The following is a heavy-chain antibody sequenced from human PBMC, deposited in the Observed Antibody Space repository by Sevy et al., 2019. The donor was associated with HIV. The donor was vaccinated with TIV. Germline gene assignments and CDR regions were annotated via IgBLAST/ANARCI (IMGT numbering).Heavy chain of an antibody. CDR2: LKSDVYGGTV. Sequence: GGSLRLSCTASGFTFGDYCMSWVRQAPGKGLEWVAFLKSDVYGGTVDHAASVRARFVTSRDDSKTIAYLQMNDLKTEDTGVNYCTRWKAAQSIFDYWGQGALVTVSS. V-gene: IGHV3-49*04. CDR1: GFTFGDYC. CDR3: TRWKAAQSIFDY. J-gene: IGHJ4*02. D-gene: IGHD6-13*01.